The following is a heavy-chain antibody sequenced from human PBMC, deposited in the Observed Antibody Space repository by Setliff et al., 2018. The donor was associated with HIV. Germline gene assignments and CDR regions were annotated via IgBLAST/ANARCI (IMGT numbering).Heavy chain of an antibody. CDR3: ARYAPCSDDCSDEGADI. V-gene: IGHV1-18*01. J-gene: IGHJ4*02. CDR2: INLYKDDT. CDR1: GYTFSSYA. D-gene: IGHD2-21*01. Sequence: VASVKVSCKASGYTFSSYAITWVRQAPGQGLEWMGSINLYKDDTHYAQKFQDSVAMTADTSTNTVYMELRSLRSDDTAVYYCARYAPCSDDCSDEGADIWGQGTLVTVSS.